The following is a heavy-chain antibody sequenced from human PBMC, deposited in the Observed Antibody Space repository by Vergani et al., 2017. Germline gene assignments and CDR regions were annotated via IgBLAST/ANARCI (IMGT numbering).Heavy chain of an antibody. Sequence: QLQLQESGPGLVRPSETLSLSCTVSGGSIDNTNYYWDWIRQPPGKGLEWIGSIYYSGSTYYNPSLKSRVTISVDTSKNQFSLKLSSVTAADTAVYYCARDQSITMVRGVVYGMDVWGQXP. CDR3: ARDQSITMVRGVVYGMDV. CDR1: GGSIDNTNYY. D-gene: IGHD3-10*01. V-gene: IGHV4-39*02. J-gene: IGHJ6*02. CDR2: IYYSGST.